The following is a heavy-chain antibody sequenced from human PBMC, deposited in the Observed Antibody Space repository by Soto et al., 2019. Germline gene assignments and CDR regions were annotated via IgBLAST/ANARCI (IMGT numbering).Heavy chain of an antibody. D-gene: IGHD3-3*01. CDR1: GGSFSGYY. CDR2: INHSGST. Sequence: SETLSLTCAVYGGSFSGYYWSWIRQPPGKGLEWIGEINHSGSTNYNPSLKSRVTISVDTSKNQFSLKLSSVTAADTAVYYCASRHWDTIFGVVIHYYMDVWGKGTTVTVSS. CDR3: ASRHWDTIFGVVIHYYMDV. V-gene: IGHV4-34*01. J-gene: IGHJ6*03.